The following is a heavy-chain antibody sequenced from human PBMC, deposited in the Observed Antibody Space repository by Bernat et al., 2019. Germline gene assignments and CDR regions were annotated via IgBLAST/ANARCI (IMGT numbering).Heavy chain of an antibody. V-gene: IGHV3-9*01. CDR2: ISWNSGSI. CDR3: AKDSGRGGNDY. CDR1: GFTFDDYA. D-gene: IGHD3-10*01. J-gene: IGHJ4*02. Sequence: EVQLVESGGGLVQPGRSLRLSCAASGFTFDDYAMHWVRQAPGKGLEWVSGISWNSGSIGYADSVKGRFTISRDNAKNSLYLQMNSLRAEDTAVYYCAKDSGRGGNDYWGQGTLVTVSS.